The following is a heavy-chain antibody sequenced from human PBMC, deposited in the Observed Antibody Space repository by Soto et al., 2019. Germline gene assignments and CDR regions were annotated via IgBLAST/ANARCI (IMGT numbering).Heavy chain of an antibody. V-gene: IGHV1-2*04. J-gene: IGHJ6*02. Sequence: ASVKVSCKASGYTFTGYYMHWVRQAPGQGLEWMGWINPNSGGTNYAQKFQGWVTMTRDTSISTAYMELSRLRSDDTAVYYCARDPRYSSGGMDVWGQGTPVTVSS. CDR1: GYTFTGYY. CDR2: INPNSGGT. CDR3: ARDPRYSSGGMDV. D-gene: IGHD3-10*01.